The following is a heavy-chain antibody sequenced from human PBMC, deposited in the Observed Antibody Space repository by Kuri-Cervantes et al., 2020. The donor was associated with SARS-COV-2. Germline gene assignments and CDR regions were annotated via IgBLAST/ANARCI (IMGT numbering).Heavy chain of an antibody. CDR1: GFTFSSYA. J-gene: IGHJ4*02. D-gene: IGHD3-9*01. V-gene: IGHV3-23*01. CDR3: AKVFVPHYDILTGYYLK. CDR2: ISGSGGST. Sequence: GGSLRLSCAASGFTFSSYAMSWVRQAPGKGLEWVSAISGSGGSTYYADSVKGRFTISRDNSKNTLYLQMNSLRAEDTAVYYCAKVFVPHYDILTGYYLKWGQGTLVTVSS.